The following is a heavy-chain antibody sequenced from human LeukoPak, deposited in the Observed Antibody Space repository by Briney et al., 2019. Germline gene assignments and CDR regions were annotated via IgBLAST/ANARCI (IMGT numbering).Heavy chain of an antibody. V-gene: IGHV1-46*03. CDR3: ARVGYYDFWSGYLDY. J-gene: IGHJ4*02. Sequence: ASVKVSCKASGYTFTSYYMHWVRQAPGQGREWMGIINPSGGSTSYAQKFQGRVTMTRDTSTSTVYMELSSLRSEDTAVYYCARVGYYDFWSGYLDYWGQGTLVTVSS. CDR1: GYTFTSYY. CDR2: INPSGGST. D-gene: IGHD3-3*01.